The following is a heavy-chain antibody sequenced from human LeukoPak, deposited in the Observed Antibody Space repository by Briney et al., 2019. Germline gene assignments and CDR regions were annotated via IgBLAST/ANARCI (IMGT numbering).Heavy chain of an antibody. D-gene: IGHD3-10*01. J-gene: IGHJ5*02. V-gene: IGHV3-30*02. CDR2: IRYDGSNK. CDR3: AKTAASLLWFGAHWFDP. Sequence: GGSLRLSCAASGFTFSSYGMHWVRQAPGKGLEWVALIRYDGSNKYYADSVKGRFTISRDNSKNTLYLQMNSLRAEDTAVYYCAKTAASLLWFGAHWFDPWGQGTLVTVSS. CDR1: GFTFSSYG.